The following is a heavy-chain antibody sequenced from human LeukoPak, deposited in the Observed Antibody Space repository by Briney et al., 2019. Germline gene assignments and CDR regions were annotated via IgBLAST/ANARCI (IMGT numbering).Heavy chain of an antibody. CDR1: GFSFSSYL. CDR2: INSDGTTT. Sequence: GGSLRLSCAASGFSFSSYLMHWVRQAPGKGLVWVSRINSDGTTTTYADSVKGRFTVSRDNAKNTLYLQMNSLRAEDTAVYYCARWAYPYNYYMDVWGKGATVTVSS. CDR3: ARWAYPYNYYMDV. V-gene: IGHV3-74*01. D-gene: IGHD2-2*02. J-gene: IGHJ6*03.